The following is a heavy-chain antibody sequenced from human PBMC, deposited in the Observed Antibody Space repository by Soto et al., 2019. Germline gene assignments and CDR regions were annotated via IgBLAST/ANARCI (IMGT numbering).Heavy chain of an antibody. Sequence: GGSLRLSCAASGFTFSSYAMSWVRQAPGKGLEWVSAISGSGGSTYYADSVKGRFTITRDNSKNTLYLQMNSLRAEDPALYYCAKEISWVLWYFDLWGRCTLVTFSS. CDR1: GFTFSSYA. CDR3: AKEISWVLWYFDL. V-gene: IGHV3-23*01. CDR2: ISGSGGST. J-gene: IGHJ2*01. D-gene: IGHD2-2*03.